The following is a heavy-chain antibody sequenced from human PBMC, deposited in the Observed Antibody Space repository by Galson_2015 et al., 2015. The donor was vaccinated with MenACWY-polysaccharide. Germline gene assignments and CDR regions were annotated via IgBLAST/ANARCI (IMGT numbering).Heavy chain of an antibody. Sequence: SLRLSCAASGFTFISYAMSWVRQAPGKGLEWVSAIRSSGTNTYYADSVKGRFTISRDNSKNTLYLQMNSLRAEDRAVYYCAKDSTDFWSVAGRFDHWGQGTLVTVSS. V-gene: IGHV3-23*01. J-gene: IGHJ5*02. CDR2: IRSSGTNT. CDR1: GFTFISYA. CDR3: AKDSTDFWSVAGRFDH. D-gene: IGHD3-3*01.